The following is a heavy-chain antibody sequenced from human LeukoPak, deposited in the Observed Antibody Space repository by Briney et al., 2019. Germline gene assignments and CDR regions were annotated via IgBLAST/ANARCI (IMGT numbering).Heavy chain of an antibody. D-gene: IGHD5-12*01. V-gene: IGHV3-7*01. Sequence: GGSLRLSCAASGFTFSSYWMSWVRQAPGKGLEWVANIKQDGSEKYYVDSVKGRFTISRDNAKNSLYLQMNSLRAEDTAVYYCARDRTSGYDRFDYWGQGTLVTVSS. CDR3: ARDRTSGYDRFDY. J-gene: IGHJ4*02. CDR2: IKQDGSEK. CDR1: GFTFSSYW.